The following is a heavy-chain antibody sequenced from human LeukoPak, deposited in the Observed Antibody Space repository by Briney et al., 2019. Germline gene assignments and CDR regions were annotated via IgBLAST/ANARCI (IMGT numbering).Heavy chain of an antibody. V-gene: IGHV5-10-1*01. CDR3: ARTRHYDILTGYQEAAGAFDI. CDR2: IDPSDSYT. J-gene: IGHJ3*02. CDR1: GYIFTSYW. D-gene: IGHD3-9*01. Sequence: GESLKISCKGSGYIFTSYWISWVRQMPGKGLEWMGRIDPSDSYTNYSPSFQGHVTISADKSISTAYLQWSSLKASDTAMYYCARTRHYDILTGYQEAAGAFDIWGQGTMVTVSS.